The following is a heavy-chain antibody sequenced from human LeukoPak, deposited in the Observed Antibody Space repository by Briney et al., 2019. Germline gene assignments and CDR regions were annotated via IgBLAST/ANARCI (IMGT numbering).Heavy chain of an antibody. J-gene: IGHJ4*02. CDR1: GGSFSGYY. Sequence: SETLSLTCAVYGGSFSGYYWSWTRQPPGKGLEWIGEINHSGSTNYNPSLKSRVTISVDTSKNQFSLKLSSVTAADTAVYYCARGPIQLIYYFDYWGQGTLVTVSS. D-gene: IGHD5-18*01. CDR2: INHSGST. V-gene: IGHV4-34*01. CDR3: ARGPIQLIYYFDY.